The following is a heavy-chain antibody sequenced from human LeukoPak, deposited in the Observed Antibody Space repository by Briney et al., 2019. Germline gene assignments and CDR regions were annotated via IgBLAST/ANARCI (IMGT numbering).Heavy chain of an antibody. CDR3: AGGLVLELRHTGWFDP. CDR2: IYTSGST. Sequence: KPSETLSLTCTVSGGSISSYYWSWIRQPAGKGLEWIGRIYTSGSTNYNPSLKSRVTMSVDTSKNQFSLKLSSVTAADTAVYYCAGGLVLELRHTGWFDPWGQGTLVTVSS. CDR1: GGSISSYY. J-gene: IGHJ5*02. V-gene: IGHV4-4*07. D-gene: IGHD1-7*01.